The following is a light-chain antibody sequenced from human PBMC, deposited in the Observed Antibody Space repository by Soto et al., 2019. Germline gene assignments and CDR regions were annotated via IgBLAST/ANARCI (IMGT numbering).Light chain of an antibody. CDR1: QGIRSA. CDR3: QQFYSYPLT. V-gene: IGKV1-13*02. CDR2: DAS. J-gene: IGKJ4*01. Sequence: AIQLTQSPSSLSASVGDRVTITCRASQGIRSALAWYQQKPGKGPKLLIYDASRLESGVPSSFSGSGSGTDFTLTSSSLQPEDFATYSCQQFYSYPLTFGGGTKVEI.